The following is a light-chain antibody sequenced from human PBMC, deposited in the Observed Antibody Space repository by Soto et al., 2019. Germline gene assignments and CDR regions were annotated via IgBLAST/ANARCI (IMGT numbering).Light chain of an antibody. Sequence: EIVLTQSPATLSLSPGERATLSCRASQSVSNYFAWYQQKPGQAPRLLIYDASKRATGIPARFSGSGSGTDFALTIGSLEAEDFAVYYCKQSSNWPLTFGQGTKLEIK. CDR1: QSVSNY. J-gene: IGKJ1*01. V-gene: IGKV3-11*01. CDR2: DAS. CDR3: KQSSNWPLT.